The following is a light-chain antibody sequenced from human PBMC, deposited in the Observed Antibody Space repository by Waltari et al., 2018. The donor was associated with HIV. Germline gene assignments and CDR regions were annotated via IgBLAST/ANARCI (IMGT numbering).Light chain of an antibody. CDR1: SSDLGTYNH. CDR3: SSYITTGTIL. Sequence: QSALTQPASVSGSLGQSLTISCIGSSSDLGTYNHVPWYQQYPDKAPLLLIRDVNTRHSGIPFRFSASKSGKTATLTISGLQAEDEADYYCSSYITTGTILFGGGTKVTVL. J-gene: IGLJ3*02. V-gene: IGLV2-14*03. CDR2: DVN.